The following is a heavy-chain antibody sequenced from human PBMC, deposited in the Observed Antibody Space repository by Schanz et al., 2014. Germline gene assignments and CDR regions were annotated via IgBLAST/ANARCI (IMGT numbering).Heavy chain of an antibody. D-gene: IGHD4-17*01. Sequence: QVRLVQSGAAVKKPGSSVKVSCKSSGATFNSYAFGWVRQAPGQGFEWVGSIIPPLRQTRYAQKFEERVIITAXTSTTPVYMDLASLTSDDTAVYFCARIIDGDYLYWGQGTLVTVSS. CDR1: GATFNSYA. V-gene: IGHV1-69*04. CDR2: IIPPLRQT. CDR3: ARIIDGDYLY. J-gene: IGHJ4*02.